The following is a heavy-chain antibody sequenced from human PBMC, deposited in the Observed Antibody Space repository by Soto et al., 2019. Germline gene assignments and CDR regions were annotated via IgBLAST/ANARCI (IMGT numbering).Heavy chain of an antibody. CDR1: GDSISSGDNS. CDR3: ARGLGYCSTTTCTEDWFDP. CDR2: IYRSGST. J-gene: IGHJ5*02. D-gene: IGHD2-2*01. V-gene: IGHV4-30-2*01. Sequence: SETLSLTCAVSGDSISSGDNSWSWIRQPPGKGLEWIGYIYRSGSTFYNPSLKSRVTLSVDTSKNQFSLSLRSLTAADMALYYCARGLGYCSTTTCTEDWFDPWGPGILVTVSS.